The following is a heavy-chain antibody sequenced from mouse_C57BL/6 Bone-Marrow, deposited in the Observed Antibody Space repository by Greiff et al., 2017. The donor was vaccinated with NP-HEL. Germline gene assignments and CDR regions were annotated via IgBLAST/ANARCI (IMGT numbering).Heavy chain of an antibody. V-gene: IGHV1-55*01. Sequence: VQLQQPGAELVKPGASVKMSCKASGYNFTSYWITWVKQRPGQGLEWIGDIYPGSGSTNYNEKFKSKATLTVDTSSSTAYMQLSSLTSEDSAVYYCARGFIITVVAPFDYWGQGTTLTVSS. CDR2: IYPGSGST. D-gene: IGHD1-1*01. CDR3: ARGFIITVVAPFDY. CDR1: GYNFTSYW. J-gene: IGHJ2*01.